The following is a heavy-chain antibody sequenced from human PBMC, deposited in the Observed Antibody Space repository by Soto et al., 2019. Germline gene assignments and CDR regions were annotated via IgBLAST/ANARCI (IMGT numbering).Heavy chain of an antibody. CDR2: IFHSGST. D-gene: IGHD3-16*01. CDR3: ARVPSSWGWFDP. V-gene: IGHV4-4*02. CDR1: DGNIRNRGW. Sequence: PSEPKPHTNAVSDGNIRNRGWRRRISQPPGKGLEWIGEIFHSGSTNYNPSLKSRVTISVDKSKNEFSLKLSSVTAADTAMYYCARVPSSWGWFDPWGQGTLVTSPQ. J-gene: IGHJ5*02.